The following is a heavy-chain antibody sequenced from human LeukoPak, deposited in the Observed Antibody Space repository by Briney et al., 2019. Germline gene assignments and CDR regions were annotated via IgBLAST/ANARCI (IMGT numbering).Heavy chain of an antibody. CDR2: IYYSGST. J-gene: IGHJ4*02. D-gene: IGHD3-10*01. Sequence: SETLSLTCTVSGGSISSSSYYWGWIRQPPGKGLEWIGRIYYSGSTYYNPSLKSRVTISVDTSKNQFSLKLSSVTAADTAVYYCARLGNGSGSYYNAYYFDYWGQGTLVTVSS. CDR3: ARLGNGSGSYYNAYYFDY. CDR1: GGSISSSSYY. V-gene: IGHV4-39*01.